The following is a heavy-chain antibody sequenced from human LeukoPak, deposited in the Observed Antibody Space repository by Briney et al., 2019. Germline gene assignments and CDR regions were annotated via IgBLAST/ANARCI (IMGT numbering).Heavy chain of an antibody. D-gene: IGHD2-2*01. J-gene: IGHJ5*02. CDR1: GYIFTTYA. Sequence: GASVKVSCKTSGYIFTTYAIHWVRQAPGRGLEWMGLINADDGNTRYSQRFQGRVTITRDTSANTAYMELSSLRFEDTAVYYCARGIVVKPSANWFDPGGQGTPVTVSS. V-gene: IGHV1-3*01. CDR3: ARGIVVKPSANWFDP. CDR2: INADDGNT.